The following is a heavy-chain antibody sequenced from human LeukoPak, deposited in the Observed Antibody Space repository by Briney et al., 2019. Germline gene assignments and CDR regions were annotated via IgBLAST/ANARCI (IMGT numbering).Heavy chain of an antibody. CDR2: ISYDGSNK. Sequence: GGSLRLSCAASRFTFSSYAMHWVRQAPGKGLEWVAVISYDGSNKYYADSVKGRFTISRDNSKNTLYLQMNSLRAEDTAVYYCARGPTVTTLDYWGQGTLVTVSS. J-gene: IGHJ4*02. CDR3: ARGPTVTTLDY. V-gene: IGHV3-30-3*01. CDR1: RFTFSSYA. D-gene: IGHD4-17*01.